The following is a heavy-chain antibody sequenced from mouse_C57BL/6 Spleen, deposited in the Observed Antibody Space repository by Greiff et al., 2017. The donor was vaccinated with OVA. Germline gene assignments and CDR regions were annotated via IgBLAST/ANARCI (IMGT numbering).Heavy chain of an antibody. CDR3: VTSTTEDYYAMDY. Sequence: EVQLVESGGGLVQPKGSLKLSCAASGFSFNTYAMNWVRQAPGKGLEWVARIRSKSNNYATYYADSVKDRFTISRDDSESMLYLQMNNLKTEDTAMYYCVTSTTEDYYAMDYWGQGTSVTVSS. J-gene: IGHJ4*01. D-gene: IGHD1-1*01. V-gene: IGHV10-1*01. CDR2: IRSKSNNYAT. CDR1: GFSFNTYA.